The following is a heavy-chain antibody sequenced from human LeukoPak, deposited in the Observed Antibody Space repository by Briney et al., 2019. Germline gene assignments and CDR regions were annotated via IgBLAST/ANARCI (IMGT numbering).Heavy chain of an antibody. V-gene: IGHV4-4*09. CDR2: IYTSGST. Sequence: SETLSLTCTVSGGSISGYYWSWIRQPPGKGLEWIGYIYTSGSTNYNPSLKSRVTISVDTSKNQFSLKLSSVTAADTAVYYCARLLVGALIYWGQGTLVTVSS. CDR3: ARLLVGALIY. D-gene: IGHD1-26*01. J-gene: IGHJ4*02. CDR1: GGSISGYY.